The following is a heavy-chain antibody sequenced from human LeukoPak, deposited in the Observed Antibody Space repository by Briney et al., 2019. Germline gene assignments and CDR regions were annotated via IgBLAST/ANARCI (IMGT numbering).Heavy chain of an antibody. CDR3: ARVVVSCGSGYFDY. J-gene: IGHJ4*02. Sequence: SETLSLTCAVYGGSFSGYYWSWIRQPPGKGLEWIGEINHSGSTNYNPSLKSRVTISVDTSKNQFSLKLSSVTAADTAVYYCARVVVSCGSGYFDYRGQGTLVTVSS. CDR2: INHSGST. V-gene: IGHV4-34*01. D-gene: IGHD3-10*01. CDR1: GGSFSGYY.